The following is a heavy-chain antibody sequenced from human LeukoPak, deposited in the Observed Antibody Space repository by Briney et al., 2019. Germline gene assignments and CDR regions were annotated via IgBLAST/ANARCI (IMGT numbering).Heavy chain of an antibody. CDR2: MNPNSGNA. Sequence: ASVKVSCKASGYTFTSYDINWVRQATGQGLEWMGWMNPNSGNAGYAQKFQGRVTMTRNTSISTAYMELSSLRSEDTAVYYCASSSRHYYDSSGYYYSDYWGQGTLVAVSS. V-gene: IGHV1-8*01. CDR1: GYTFTSYD. J-gene: IGHJ4*02. CDR3: ASSSRHYYDSSGYYYSDY. D-gene: IGHD3-22*01.